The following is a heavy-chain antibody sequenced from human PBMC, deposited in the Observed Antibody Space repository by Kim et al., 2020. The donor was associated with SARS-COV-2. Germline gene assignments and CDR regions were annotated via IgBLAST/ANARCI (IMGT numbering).Heavy chain of an antibody. D-gene: IGHD6-13*01. CDR2: INHSGST. Sequence: SETLSLTCAVYGGSFSGYYWSWIRQPPGKGLEWIGEINHSGSTNYNPSLKSRVTISVDTSKNQFSLKLSSVTAADTAVYYCAREFVGYSNYNWFDPWGQGTLVTVSS. J-gene: IGHJ5*02. V-gene: IGHV4-34*01. CDR1: GGSFSGYY. CDR3: AREFVGYSNYNWFDP.